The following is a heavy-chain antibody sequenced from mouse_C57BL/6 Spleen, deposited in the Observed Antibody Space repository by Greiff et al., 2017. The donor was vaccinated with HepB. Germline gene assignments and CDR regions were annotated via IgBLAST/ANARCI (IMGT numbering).Heavy chain of an antibody. CDR2: IDPENGDT. CDR1: GFNIKDDY. V-gene: IGHV14-4*01. J-gene: IGHJ2*01. Sequence: EVQLQQSGAELVRPGASVKLSCTASGFNIKDDYMHWVKQRPEQGLEWIGWIDPENGDTEYASKFQGKATITADTSSNTAYLQLSSLTSEDTAVYYCTKGRDFDYWSQGTTLTVSS. CDR3: TKGRDFDY.